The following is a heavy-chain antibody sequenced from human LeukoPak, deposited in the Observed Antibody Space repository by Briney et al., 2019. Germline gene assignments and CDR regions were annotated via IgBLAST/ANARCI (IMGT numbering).Heavy chain of an antibody. J-gene: IGHJ4*02. D-gene: IGHD1-26*01. CDR1: GYTFTSYA. Sequence: ASVKVSCKASGYTFTSYAMNWVRQAPGQGLEWMGWINTNTGNPTYAQGFTGRFVFSLDTSASAAYLQISSLKAEDTAVYYCARDNLYSGSYYFDYWGQGTLVTVSS. V-gene: IGHV7-4-1*02. CDR3: ARDNLYSGSYYFDY. CDR2: INTNTGNP.